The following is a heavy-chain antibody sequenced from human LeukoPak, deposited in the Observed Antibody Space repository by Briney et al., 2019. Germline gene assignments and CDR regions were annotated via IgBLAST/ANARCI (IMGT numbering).Heavy chain of an antibody. D-gene: IGHD3-16*01. CDR2: IYYSGST. Sequence: PSQTLSLTCTVSGGSISSGDYYWSWIRQPPGKGLEWIGYIYYSGSTYYNPSLKSRVTISVDTSKNQFSLKLSSVTAADTAVYYCARDPGMGLRLGEFDAFDIWGQGTMVTVSS. CDR1: GGSISSGDYY. CDR3: ARDPGMGLRLGEFDAFDI. V-gene: IGHV4-30-4*01. J-gene: IGHJ3*02.